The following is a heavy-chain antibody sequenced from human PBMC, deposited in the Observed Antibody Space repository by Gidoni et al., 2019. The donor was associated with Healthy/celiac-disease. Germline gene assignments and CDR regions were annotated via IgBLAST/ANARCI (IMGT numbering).Heavy chain of an antibody. J-gene: IGHJ4*02. D-gene: IGHD5-18*01. Sequence: VQLVESGGGVVQPGRSLRLSCAASGFTFSSYGMHWVRQAPSKGLEWVAVIWYDGSNKYYADSVKGRFTISRDNSKNTLYLQMNSLRAEDTAVYYCARGDVDTAMVTDGWGQGTLVTVSS. CDR2: IWYDGSNK. CDR3: ARGDVDTAMVTDG. CDR1: GFTFSSYG. V-gene: IGHV3-33*01.